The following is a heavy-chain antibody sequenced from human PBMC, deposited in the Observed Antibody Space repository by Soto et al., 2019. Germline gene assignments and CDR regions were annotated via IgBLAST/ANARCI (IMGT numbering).Heavy chain of an antibody. CDR2: IGTAGDT. D-gene: IGHD2-15*01. Sequence: EVQLVESGGGLVQPGGSLRLSCAASGFSFSSYAIQWVCQAAGKGLEWVSAIGTAGDTHYSGSVKGRFTISRENAKDSSYLQMNSLRVEDTAVYYCARDPSGWGLDVWGQGTTVTISS. V-gene: IGHV3-13*01. CDR3: ARDPSGWGLDV. J-gene: IGHJ6*02. CDR1: GFSFSSYA.